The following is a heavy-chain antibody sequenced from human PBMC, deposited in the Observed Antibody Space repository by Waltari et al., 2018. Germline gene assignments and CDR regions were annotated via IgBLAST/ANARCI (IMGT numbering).Heavy chain of an antibody. Sequence: GAEVKKPGASVKVSCKASGYTFTSYGICWVRQAPGQGLEWMGWISAYNGNTNYAQKLQGRVTMTTDTSTSTAYMELRSLRSDDTAVYYCARGYCSSTSCPSEHFDYWGQGTLVTVSS. J-gene: IGHJ4*02. D-gene: IGHD2-2*01. CDR3: ARGYCSSTSCPSEHFDY. V-gene: IGHV1-18*01. CDR2: ISAYNGNT. CDR1: GYTFTSYG.